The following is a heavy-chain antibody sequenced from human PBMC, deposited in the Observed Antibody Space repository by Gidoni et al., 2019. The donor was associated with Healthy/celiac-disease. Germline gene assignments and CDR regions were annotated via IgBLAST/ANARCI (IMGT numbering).Heavy chain of an antibody. D-gene: IGHD3-3*01. CDR2: ISGSGGST. V-gene: IGHV3-23*01. CDR1: GFTFSSYA. J-gene: IGHJ3*02. Sequence: EVQLLESGGGLVQPGGSLRLSCAASGFTFSSYAMSWVRQAPGKGLEWVSAISGSGGSTYYADSVKGRFTISRDNSKNTLYLQMNSLRAEDTAVYYCAKDGIRDFWSGYPLYGGVFDIWGQGTMVTVSS. CDR3: AKDGIRDFWSGYPLYGGVFDI.